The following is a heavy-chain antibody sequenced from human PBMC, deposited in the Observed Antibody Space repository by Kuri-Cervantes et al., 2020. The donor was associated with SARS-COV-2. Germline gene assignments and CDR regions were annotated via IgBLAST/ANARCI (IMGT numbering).Heavy chain of an antibody. D-gene: IGHD3-9*01. V-gene: IGHV3-74*01. Sequence: LSLTCAASGFTFSSYWMHWVRQAPGKGLVWVSRINSDGSSTSYADSVKGRFTISRDNAKNTLYLQMNSLRAEDTAVYYCARDPAQRHFDWLLFGWFDPWGRGTLVTVSS. J-gene: IGHJ5*02. CDR3: ARDPAQRHFDWLLFGWFDP. CDR1: GFTFSSYW. CDR2: INSDGSST.